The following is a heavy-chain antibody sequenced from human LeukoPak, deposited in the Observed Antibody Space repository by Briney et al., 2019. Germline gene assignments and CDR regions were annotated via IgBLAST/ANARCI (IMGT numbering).Heavy chain of an antibody. J-gene: IGHJ6*03. D-gene: IGHD3-10*01. V-gene: IGHV3-64*01. CDR3: ARGHPYNYGSNYMDV. CDR1: GFNFSAYA. Sequence: GGSLRLSCAASGFNFSAYAMHWVRQAPGKGLEYVSVVTNNGDTTYYANSLKGRFTISRDNSKSTLFLRMDSLRGEDMGVYYCARGHPYNYGSNYMDVWGSGTTVTVS. CDR2: VTNNGDTT.